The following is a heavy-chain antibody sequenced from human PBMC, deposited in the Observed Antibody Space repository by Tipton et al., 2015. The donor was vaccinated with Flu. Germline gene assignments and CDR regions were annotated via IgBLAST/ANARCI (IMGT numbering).Heavy chain of an antibody. CDR3: ARVREYQLASADWFAP. Sequence: QLVQSGAEVKKPGASVKVSCKASGYTFSDYYIHWVRQAPGQGLEWMGRSSPNSGAANFAQKFQGRVTMTRDRSINTVYMELSGLRSDDTAVYYCARVREYQLASADWFAPWGQGTLVSVSS. V-gene: IGHV1-2*06. CDR1: GYTFSDYY. CDR2: SSPNSGAA. J-gene: IGHJ5*02. D-gene: IGHD2-2*01.